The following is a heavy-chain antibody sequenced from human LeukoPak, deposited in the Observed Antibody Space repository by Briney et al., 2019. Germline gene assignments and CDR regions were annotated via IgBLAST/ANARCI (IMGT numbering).Heavy chain of an antibody. CDR3: ARESGDELATIKIWNWFVP. CDR1: GGSISSYY. CDR2: IYYSGST. Sequence: PSETLSLTCTGCGGSISSYYWSWIRQPPGKGLDWIGCIYYSGSTNYNPSLTSRVTISVDTSKNQFSLKLSSVTAADTAVYYCARESGDELATIKIWNWFVPWGQGTLVTVSS. V-gene: IGHV4-59*01. J-gene: IGHJ5*02. D-gene: IGHD5-24*01.